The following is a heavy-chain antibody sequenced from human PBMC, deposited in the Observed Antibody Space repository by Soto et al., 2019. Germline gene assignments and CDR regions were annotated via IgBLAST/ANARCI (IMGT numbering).Heavy chain of an antibody. Sequence: SRRLSCAASGFTFSSYSMNWVRQAPGKGLEWVSSISSSSSYIYYADSVKGRFTISRDNAKNSLYLQMNSLRAEDTAVYYCARVRLAEEPPHDTDHYYYYYGMDVGGQGT. CDR2: ISSSSSYI. D-gene: IGHD1-1*01. CDR1: GFTFSSYS. J-gene: IGHJ6*01. CDR3: ARVRLAEEPPHDTDHYYYYYGMDV. V-gene: IGHV3-21*01.